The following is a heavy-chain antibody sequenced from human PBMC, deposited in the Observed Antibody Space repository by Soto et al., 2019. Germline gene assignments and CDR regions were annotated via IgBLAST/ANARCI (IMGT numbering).Heavy chain of an antibody. CDR3: ARGVVGGSYSLAGF. CDR2: ISYDGSNK. V-gene: IGHV3-30*04. Sequence: GGSLRLSCAASGFTFSSYAMHWVRQAPGKGLEWVAVISYDGSNKYYADSVKCRFTISRDNSKNALYLQMNSLRAEDTAVYYCARGVVGGSYSLAGFWGQGTLVTVSS. CDR1: GFTFSSYA. J-gene: IGHJ4*01. D-gene: IGHD1-26*01.